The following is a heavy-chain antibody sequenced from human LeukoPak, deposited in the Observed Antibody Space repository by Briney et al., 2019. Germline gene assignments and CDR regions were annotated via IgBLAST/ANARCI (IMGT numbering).Heavy chain of an antibody. CDR3: AREYQLLYRKSPNYYYYMDV. D-gene: IGHD2-2*02. J-gene: IGHJ6*03. CDR2: IIPILGIA. V-gene: IGHV1-69*04. Sequence: GASVKVSCKASGGTFSSYAISWVRQAPGQGLEWMGRIIPILGIANYAQKFQGRVTITADKSTSTAYMELSSLRSEDTAVYYCAREYQLLYRKSPNYYYYMDVWGKGTTVTVSS. CDR1: GGTFSSYA.